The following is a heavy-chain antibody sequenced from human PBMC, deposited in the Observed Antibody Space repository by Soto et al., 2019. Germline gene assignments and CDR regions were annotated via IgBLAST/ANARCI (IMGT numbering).Heavy chain of an antibody. CDR2: IIPIFGTA. CDR3: AIYANCSSTSCYRPSYYYYGMDV. V-gene: IGHV1-69*13. D-gene: IGHD2-2*02. CDR1: GGTFSSYA. Sequence: SVKVSCKASGGTFSSYAISWVRQAPGQGLEWMGGIIPIFGTANYAQKFQGRVTITADESTSTAYMELSSLRSEDTAVYYCAIYANCSSTSCYRPSYYYYGMDVWGQGTTVTVSS. J-gene: IGHJ6*02.